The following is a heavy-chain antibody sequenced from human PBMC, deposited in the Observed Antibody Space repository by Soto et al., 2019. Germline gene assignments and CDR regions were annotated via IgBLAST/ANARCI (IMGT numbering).Heavy chain of an antibody. D-gene: IGHD1-26*01. CDR1: GFTFSSYG. V-gene: IGHV3-30*18. CDR2: ISYDGSNT. CDR3: AKEGGLSGSYYISSSYYFDY. Sequence: QVQLVESGGGVVQPGRSLKLSCAASGFTFSSYGMHWVRQAPGKGLEWVAIISYDGSNTYYADSVKGRFTISRDNSKNTLYLQMNSLRAEDTSVYHCAKEGGLSGSYYISSSYYFDYWGQGTLFTVSS. J-gene: IGHJ4*02.